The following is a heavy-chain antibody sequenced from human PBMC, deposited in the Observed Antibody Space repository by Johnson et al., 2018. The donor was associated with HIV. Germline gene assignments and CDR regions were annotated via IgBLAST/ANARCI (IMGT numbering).Heavy chain of an antibody. D-gene: IGHD5-18*01. Sequence: QVQLVESGGGVVQPGRSLRLSCAASGFTFSSYGMHWVRQAPGKGLEWVAFIRYDGFNKYFADSVKGRFTISRDNSKNTLYLQMNSLRAEDTAVYYCANGGYSYGYDAFDIWGQGTMVTVSS. V-gene: IGHV3-30*02. J-gene: IGHJ3*02. CDR3: ANGGYSYGYDAFDI. CDR2: IRYDGFNK. CDR1: GFTFSSYG.